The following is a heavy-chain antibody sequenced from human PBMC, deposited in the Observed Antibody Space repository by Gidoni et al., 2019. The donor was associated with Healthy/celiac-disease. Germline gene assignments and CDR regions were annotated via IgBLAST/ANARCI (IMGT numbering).Heavy chain of an antibody. CDR2: MNPNSGNT. CDR1: GYTFTSHD. Sequence: VQLVLSGAEVNTPAASVKVSCNASGYTFTSHDINWVRQATGQGLGWMGWMNPNSGNTGYAQKFQGRVTMTRNTSISTAYMELSSLRSEDTAVYYCARGFIAAAGNRYYYGMDVWGQGTTVTVSS. D-gene: IGHD6-13*01. V-gene: IGHV1-8*01. CDR3: ARGFIAAAGNRYYYGMDV. J-gene: IGHJ6*02.